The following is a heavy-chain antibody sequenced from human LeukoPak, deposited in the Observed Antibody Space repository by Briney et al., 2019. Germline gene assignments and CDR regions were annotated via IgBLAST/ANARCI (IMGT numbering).Heavy chain of an antibody. CDR3: ARDRSGYYYGSGSYPLNWFDP. CDR1: GGSIGSGDYY. J-gene: IGHJ5*02. Sequence: PSETLSLTCTVSGGSIGSGDYYWSWIRQPPGKGLEWIGYIYYSGSTYYNPSLKSRVTISVDTSKNRFSLKLSSVTAADTAVYYCARDRSGYYYGSGSYPLNWFDPWGQGTLVTVSS. D-gene: IGHD3-10*01. CDR2: IYYSGST. V-gene: IGHV4-30-4*01.